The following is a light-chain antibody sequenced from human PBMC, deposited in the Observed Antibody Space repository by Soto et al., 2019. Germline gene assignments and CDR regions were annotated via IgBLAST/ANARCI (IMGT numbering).Light chain of an antibody. V-gene: IGLV2-14*01. CDR1: SSDVGGYNY. J-gene: IGLJ1*01. CDR2: EVS. CDR3: SSYTSSSTLV. Sequence: QSVLTQPASVSGSPGQSITISCTGTSSDVGGYNYVSWYQQHPGKAPKLMIYEVSNRPSGVSNRFSGSKSGNTASLTISGLQAEGEADYYCSSYTSSSTLVFGTGTKVTAL.